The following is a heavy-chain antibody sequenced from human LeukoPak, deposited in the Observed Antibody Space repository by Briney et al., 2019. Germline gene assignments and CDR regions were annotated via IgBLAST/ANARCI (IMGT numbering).Heavy chain of an antibody. Sequence: GGSLRLSCAASGFAFNIYATTWVRQAPGKGLEWVSTISGDSATPYFADSVKGRFTISRDNSKNTLYLQMNSLRVEDTAVYYCAKVGSSTWYMYYFDYWGQGALVTVSS. J-gene: IGHJ4*02. CDR3: AKVGSSTWYMYYFDY. V-gene: IGHV3-23*01. CDR1: GFAFNIYA. CDR2: ISGDSATP. D-gene: IGHD6-13*01.